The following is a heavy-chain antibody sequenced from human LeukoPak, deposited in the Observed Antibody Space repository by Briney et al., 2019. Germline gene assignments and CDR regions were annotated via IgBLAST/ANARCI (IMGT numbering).Heavy chain of an antibody. CDR3: ARDPGYCSGGSCYSFDY. V-gene: IGHV1-2*06. Sequence: GASVKVSCKASGYTFTGYYMHWVRQAPGQGLEWMGRINPNSGGTNYAQKFQGRVIMTRDTSISTAYMELSRLRSDDTAVYYCARDPGYCSGGSCYSFDYWGQGTLVTVSS. D-gene: IGHD2-15*01. J-gene: IGHJ4*02. CDR1: GYTFTGYY. CDR2: INPNSGGT.